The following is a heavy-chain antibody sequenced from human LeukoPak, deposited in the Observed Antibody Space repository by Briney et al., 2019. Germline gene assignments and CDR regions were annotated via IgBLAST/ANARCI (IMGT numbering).Heavy chain of an antibody. J-gene: IGHJ6*02. D-gene: IGHD3-22*01. V-gene: IGHV4-59*01. CDR3: ARAYYYDSSGYYYGPYYYGMDV. CDR2: IYYSGGT. CDR1: GGSISSYY. Sequence: SETLSLTCTVSGGSISSYYWSWIRQPPGKGLEWLGYIYYSGGTNYNPSLKSRVTISVDTSKNQFSLKLSSVTAADTAVYYCARAYYYDSSGYYYGPYYYGMDVWGQGTTVTVSS.